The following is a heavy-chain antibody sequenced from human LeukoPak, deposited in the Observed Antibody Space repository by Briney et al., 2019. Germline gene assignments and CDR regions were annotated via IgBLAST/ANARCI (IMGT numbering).Heavy chain of an antibody. V-gene: IGHV1-69*05. CDR2: IIPIFGTA. CDR3: ARGLPYCSSTSCYLKGHFDY. CDR1: GGTFSSYA. J-gene: IGHJ4*02. Sequence: SVKVSCKASGGTFSSYAISWVRQAPGQGLEWMGGIIPIFGTANYAQKFQGRVTITTDESTSTAYMELSSLRSEDTAVYYCARGLPYCSSTSCYLKGHFDYWGQGTLVTVSS. D-gene: IGHD2-2*01.